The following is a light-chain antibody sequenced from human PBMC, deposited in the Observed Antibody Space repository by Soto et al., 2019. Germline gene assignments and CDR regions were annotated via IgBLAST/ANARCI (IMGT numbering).Light chain of an antibody. Sequence: EIVLTQSPGTLSLSPGERATLSCRSSHSVSSSYLAWYRQKPGQAPRLLIYDVSSRATGIPDRFSGSGSGTDFTLTISRLEPVDFAVYYCQQYGISPTFGQGTKVEIK. J-gene: IGKJ1*01. CDR3: QQYGISPT. V-gene: IGKV3-20*01. CDR1: HSVSSSY. CDR2: DVS.